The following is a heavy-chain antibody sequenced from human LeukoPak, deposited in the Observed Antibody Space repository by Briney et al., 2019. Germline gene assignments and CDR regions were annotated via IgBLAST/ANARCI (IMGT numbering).Heavy chain of an antibody. CDR2: IYYTGNT. D-gene: IGHD3/OR15-3a*01. CDR1: GGSISTYY. J-gene: IGHJ4*02. Sequence: SQTLSLTCTVSGGSISTYYWSWIRQPPGKGLECIGYIYYTGNTYYNASLKSRVTISIDTSKNQISLRLTSVTATDTAMYYCARQTGSGLFTLPGGQGTLVTVSS. V-gene: IGHV4-59*04. CDR3: ARQTGSGLFTLP.